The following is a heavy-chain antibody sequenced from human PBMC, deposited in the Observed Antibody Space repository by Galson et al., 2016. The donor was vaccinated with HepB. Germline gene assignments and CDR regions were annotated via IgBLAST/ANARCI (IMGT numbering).Heavy chain of an antibody. CDR2: ISSSSSYI. V-gene: IGHV3-21*01. D-gene: IGHD1-7*01. J-gene: IGHJ4*02. CDR3: ARASGYNWNYLMIFNYFDY. Sequence: SLRLSCAASGFTFSSYSMNWVRQAPGKGLEWVSSISSSSSYIYYADSVTGRFTISRDNAKNSLYLQMNSLRAEDTAVYYCARASGYNWNYLMIFNYFDYWGQGTLVTVPS. CDR1: GFTFSSYS.